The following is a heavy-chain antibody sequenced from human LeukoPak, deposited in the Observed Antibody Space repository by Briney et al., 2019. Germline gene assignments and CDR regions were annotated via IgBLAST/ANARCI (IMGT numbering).Heavy chain of an antibody. CDR1: GFTFSSYG. V-gene: IGHV3-30*02. D-gene: IGHD2-15*01. CDR3: ARGSRSQLRVGY. CDR2: IRYDGSNK. Sequence: PGGSLRLSCAASGFTFSSYGMHWVRQAPGKGLEWVAFIRYDGSNKYYANSVKGRFTISRDNAKNSLYLQMNSLRAEDTAVYYCARGSRSQLRVGYWGQGTLVTVSS. J-gene: IGHJ4*02.